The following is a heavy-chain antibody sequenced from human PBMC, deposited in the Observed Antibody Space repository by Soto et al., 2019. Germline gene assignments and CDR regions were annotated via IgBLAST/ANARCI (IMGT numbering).Heavy chain of an antibody. V-gene: IGHV2-5*02. CDR2: IYWDDDK. CDR3: AHSVVAGLGYYFDY. Sequence: QITLKESGPTLVKPTQTLTLTCTFSGFSLSSTRVAVGWIRQPPGKALEWLALIYWDDDKRYSPFLKSRPTITKDTSKNQLVLTMTNMDPVDTATYYCAHSVVAGLGYYFDYWGQGTLVTVSS. J-gene: IGHJ4*02. CDR1: GFSLSSTRVA. D-gene: IGHD6-19*01.